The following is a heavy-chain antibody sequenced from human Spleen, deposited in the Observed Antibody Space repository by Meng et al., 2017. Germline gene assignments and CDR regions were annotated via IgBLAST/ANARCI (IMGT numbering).Heavy chain of an antibody. CDR1: GFIFSDYY. D-gene: IGHD6-19*01. V-gene: IGHV3-11*04. CDR2: ISSSGSII. Sequence: GESLKISCAASGFIFSDYYMSWIRQAPGKGLEWVSYISSSGSIIYYTDSVKGRFTISRDNAKNSLYVQMNSLRAEDTAVYYCTRLVYSSGWDDGFDMWGQGTMVTVSS. J-gene: IGHJ3*02. CDR3: TRLVYSSGWDDGFDM.